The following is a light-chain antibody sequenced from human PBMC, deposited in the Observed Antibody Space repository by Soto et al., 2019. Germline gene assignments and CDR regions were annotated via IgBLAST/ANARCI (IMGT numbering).Light chain of an antibody. CDR3: AAWDDSLSGVI. J-gene: IGLJ2*01. CDR2: NN. CDR1: TSNIGGNY. Sequence: QLVLTQPPSASGTPGQRITISCSGSTSNIGGNYVYWYQQLPGTAPKLLIYNNQRPSGVPDRFSGSKSGTSASLAISGLRSEDEADYYCAAWDDSLSGVIFGGGTKVTVL. V-gene: IGLV1-47*01.